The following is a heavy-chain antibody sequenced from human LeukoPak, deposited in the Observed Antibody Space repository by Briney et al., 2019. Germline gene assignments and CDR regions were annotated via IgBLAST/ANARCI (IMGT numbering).Heavy chain of an antibody. V-gene: IGHV3-21*01. CDR1: GFTFSSYS. CDR2: ISSSSSYI. Sequence: PGGPLRLSCAASGFTFSSYSMNWVRQAPGKGLEWVSSISSSSSYIYYADSVKGRFTISRDNAKNSLYLQMNSLRAEDTAVYYCARDGSYWDDAFGIWGQGTMVTVSS. CDR3: ARDGSYWDDAFGI. J-gene: IGHJ3*02. D-gene: IGHD1-26*01.